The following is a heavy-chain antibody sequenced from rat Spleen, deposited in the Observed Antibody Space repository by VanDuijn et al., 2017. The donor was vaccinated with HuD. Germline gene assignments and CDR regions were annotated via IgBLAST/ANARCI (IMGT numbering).Heavy chain of an antibody. CDR2: ISTSGDST. Sequence: MQLVESGGGLVQPGRSLKLSCADSGFTFSNFDMAWVRQAPTKGLEWVASISTSGDSTYYRDSVKGRFTVSRDDASSTLYLQMDSRRSDDTATYYWARHGGLRNWFAYWGQGTLVTVSS. CDR1: GFTFSNFD. J-gene: IGHJ3*01. V-gene: IGHV5-25*01. CDR3: ARHGGLRNWFAY.